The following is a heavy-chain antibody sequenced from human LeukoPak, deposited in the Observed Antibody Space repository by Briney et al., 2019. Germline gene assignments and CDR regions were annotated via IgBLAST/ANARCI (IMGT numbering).Heavy chain of an antibody. CDR2: INWNGGST. CDR3: AGGGGWY. J-gene: IGHJ4*02. V-gene: IGHV3-20*04. D-gene: IGHD2-15*01. Sequence: PGGSLRLSCAASGFTFDDYDMSWVRHAPGKGLEWVSDINWNGGSTGYADSVKGRFTISRDNAKNSLYLQMSSLRAEDTALYYCAGGGGWYWGQGTLVTVSS. CDR1: GFTFDDYD.